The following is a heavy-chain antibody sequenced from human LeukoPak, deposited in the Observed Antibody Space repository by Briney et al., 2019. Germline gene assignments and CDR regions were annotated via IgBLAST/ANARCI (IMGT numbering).Heavy chain of an antibody. CDR1: GGSISSYY. CDR2: IYYSGST. Sequence: KASETLSLTCTVSGGSISSYYWSWIRQPPGKGLEWIGYIYYSGSTNYNPSLKSRVTISVDTSKNQFSLKLSSVTAADTAVYYCARDDYSNYNYDYRGQGTLVTVSS. D-gene: IGHD4-11*01. V-gene: IGHV4-59*01. J-gene: IGHJ4*02. CDR3: ARDDYSNYNYDY.